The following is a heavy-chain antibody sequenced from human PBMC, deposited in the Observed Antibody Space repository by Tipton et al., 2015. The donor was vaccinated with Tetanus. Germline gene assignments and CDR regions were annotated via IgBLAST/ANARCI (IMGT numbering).Heavy chain of an antibody. D-gene: IGHD2-8*01. CDR1: GMTFGDYG. Sequence: SLRLSCVASGMTFGDYGMHWVRQAPGKGLEWVALIWYDGSKKYYAESVKGRFTISRDNPKNTLYLQMNSLRAEDTAVYYCARDPSGGVRYFDYWGQGTLVTVSS. J-gene: IGHJ4*02. V-gene: IGHV3-33*01. CDR3: ARDPSGGVRYFDY. CDR2: IWYDGSKK.